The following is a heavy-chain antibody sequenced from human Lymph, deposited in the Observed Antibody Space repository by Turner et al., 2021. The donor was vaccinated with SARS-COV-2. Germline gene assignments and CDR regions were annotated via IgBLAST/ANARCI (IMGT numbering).Heavy chain of an antibody. D-gene: IGHD1-1*01. V-gene: IGHV1-24*01. CDR2: FDPEDGET. Sequence: QVQLVQSGAEVKKPGASVKVSCKVSGYTLTELSIHWVRQAPGKGLEWMGGFDPEDGETIYAQKFQGRVTMTEDTSTDTAYMELSSLRSGDTAVYYCATLKSNWKILTGRYYFDFWGQGTLVTVSS. CDR1: GYTLTELS. J-gene: IGHJ4*02. CDR3: ATLKSNWKILTGRYYFDF.